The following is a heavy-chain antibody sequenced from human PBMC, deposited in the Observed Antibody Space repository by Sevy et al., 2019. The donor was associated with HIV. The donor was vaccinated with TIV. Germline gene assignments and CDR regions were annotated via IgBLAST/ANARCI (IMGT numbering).Heavy chain of an antibody. D-gene: IGHD6-13*01. Sequence: ASVKVSCKASGGTFSSYAISWVRQAPGQGLEWMGGIIPIFGTANYAQKCQGRVTITADKSTSTAYMELSSLGSEDTAVYYCARDMAGAEGMTYYYMDVWGKGTTVTVSS. CDR2: IIPIFGTA. CDR1: GGTFSSYA. V-gene: IGHV1-69*06. CDR3: ARDMAGAEGMTYYYMDV. J-gene: IGHJ6*03.